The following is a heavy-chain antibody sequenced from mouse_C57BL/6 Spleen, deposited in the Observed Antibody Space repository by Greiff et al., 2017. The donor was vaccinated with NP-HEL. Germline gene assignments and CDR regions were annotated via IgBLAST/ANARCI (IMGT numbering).Heavy chain of an antibody. D-gene: IGHD2-4*01. CDR1: GFTFSSYA. V-gene: IGHV5-4*01. Sequence: EVQLVESGGGLVKPGGSLKLSCAASGFTFSSYAMSWVRQTPEKRLEWVATISDGGSYTYYPDNVKGRFTISRDNAKNNLYLQMSHLKSEDTAMYYCARDWGDYDNYAMDYWGQGTSVTVSS. CDR3: ARDWGDYDNYAMDY. J-gene: IGHJ4*01. CDR2: ISDGGSYT.